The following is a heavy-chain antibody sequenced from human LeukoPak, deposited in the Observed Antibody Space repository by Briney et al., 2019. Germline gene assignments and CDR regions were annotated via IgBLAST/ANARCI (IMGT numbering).Heavy chain of an antibody. V-gene: IGHV1-46*01. J-gene: IGHJ6*03. CDR3: AREKGYDSSGYFYYYYMDV. Sequence: ASVKVSCKASGYTFTSYYMHWVRQAPGQGLEWMGIINPSGGSTSYAQKFQGRVTMTRDMSTSTVYMELSSLRSEDTAVYYCAREKGYDSSGYFYYYYMDVWGKGTTVTVSS. CDR2: INPSGGST. D-gene: IGHD3-22*01. CDR1: GYTFTSYY.